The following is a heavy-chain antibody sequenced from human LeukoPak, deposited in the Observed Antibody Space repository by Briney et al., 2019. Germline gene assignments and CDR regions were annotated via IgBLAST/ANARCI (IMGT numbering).Heavy chain of an antibody. CDR2: IRSKAYGCTT. Sequence: HTGGSLRLSCTASGFTFGDYAMSWFRQAPGKGLEGVGFIRSKAYGCTTEYAASVKGRFTISRDDSKSIAYLQMNSLKTEDTAVYYCTGSFGELTFFDYWGLGTLVTVS. D-gene: IGHD3-10*01. J-gene: IGHJ4*02. CDR3: TGSFGELTFFDY. V-gene: IGHV3-49*03. CDR1: GFTFGDYA.